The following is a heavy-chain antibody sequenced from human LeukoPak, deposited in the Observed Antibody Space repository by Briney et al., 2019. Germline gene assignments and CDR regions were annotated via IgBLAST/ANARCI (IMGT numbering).Heavy chain of an antibody. CDR2: ISCDGSNK. CDR1: GFTFSSYA. D-gene: IGHD2-2*01. Sequence: GGSLRLSCAASGFTFSSYAMHWVRQAPGKGLEWVAVISCDGSNKYYADYVKGRFTISRDNSKNTLYLQMNSLRAEDTAVYYCARDHAIVVVPAAPSGAFDIWGQGTMVTVSS. J-gene: IGHJ3*02. CDR3: ARDHAIVVVPAAPSGAFDI. V-gene: IGHV3-30-3*01.